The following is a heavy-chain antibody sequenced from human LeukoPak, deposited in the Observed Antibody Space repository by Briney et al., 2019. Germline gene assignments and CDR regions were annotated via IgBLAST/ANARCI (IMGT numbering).Heavy chain of an antibody. CDR1: RFNLNAYA. J-gene: IGHJ4*02. CDR2: ISGNSGTT. CDR3: AKDRDSSGRYRFDY. D-gene: IGHD3-22*01. V-gene: IGHV3-23*01. Sequence: QPGGSLRLSCAASRFNLNAYALSWVRQAPGKGLEWVSVISGNSGTTYYADSVKGRFTASRDNSKKTLYLQMSSLGADDTAVYYCAKDRDSSGRYRFDYWGQGTLVTVSS.